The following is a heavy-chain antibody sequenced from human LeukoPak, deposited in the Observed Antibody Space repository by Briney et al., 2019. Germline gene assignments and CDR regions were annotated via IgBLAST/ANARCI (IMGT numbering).Heavy chain of an antibody. CDR2: ISYDGSNK. CDR1: GFTFSSYA. V-gene: IGHV3-30-3*01. D-gene: IGHD3-16*01. J-gene: IGHJ4*02. CDR3: VRDWGGPDDY. Sequence: GRSLRLSCAASGFTFSSYAMHWVRQAPGKGLEWVAVISYDGSNKYYADSVKGRFTISRDNSKNTLYLQMNSLRAEDTAVYYCVRDWGGPDDYWGQGILVTVSS.